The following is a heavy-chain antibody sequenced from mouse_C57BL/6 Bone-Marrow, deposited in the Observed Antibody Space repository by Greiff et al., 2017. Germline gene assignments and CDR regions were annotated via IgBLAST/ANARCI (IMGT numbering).Heavy chain of an antibody. CDR1: GYTFTSYW. Sequence: QVQLQQPGAELVKPGASVKMSCKASGYTFTSYWITWVKQRPGQGLEWIGDIYPGSGSTNYNEKFKSKATLTVATSSSTAYMQLSILTSEDSAVYYCAREDYWGQGTSVTVSS. V-gene: IGHV1-55*01. CDR3: AREDY. J-gene: IGHJ4*01. CDR2: IYPGSGST.